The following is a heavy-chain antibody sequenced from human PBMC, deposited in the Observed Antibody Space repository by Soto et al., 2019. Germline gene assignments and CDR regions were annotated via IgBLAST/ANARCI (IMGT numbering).Heavy chain of an antibody. CDR2: ISYGGTT. CDR1: GGSISSSSHY. CDR3: VRHTDNYFWTGYPRGGCDP. V-gene: IGHV4-39*01. J-gene: IGHJ5*02. Sequence: QLRLQESGPGLVKPSETLSLTCTVSGGSISSSSHYWDWIRQPPGKGLEWIGSISYGGTTYYNPSLTSRVTTSIDTSKNQFSLKLSSVTAADTAVYYCVRHTDNYFWTGYPRGGCDPWGQGTLVTVSS. D-gene: IGHD3-3*01.